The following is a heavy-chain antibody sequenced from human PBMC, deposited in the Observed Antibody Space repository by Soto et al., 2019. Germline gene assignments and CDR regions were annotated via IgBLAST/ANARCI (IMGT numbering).Heavy chain of an antibody. CDR3: ARASFSRSYGPFSDY. V-gene: IGHV4-39*01. CDR1: GGSISSSSYY. CDR2: IYYSGST. J-gene: IGHJ4*02. D-gene: IGHD5-18*01. Sequence: SETLSLTCTVSGGSISSSSYYWGWIRQPPGKGLEWIGSIYYSGSTYYNPSLKSRVTISVDTSKNQFSLKLSSVTAADTAVYYCARASFSRSYGPFSDYWGQGTLVTVSS.